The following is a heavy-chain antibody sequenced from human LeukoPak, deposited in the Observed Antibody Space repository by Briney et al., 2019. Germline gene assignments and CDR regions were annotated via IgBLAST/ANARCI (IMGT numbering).Heavy chain of an antibody. V-gene: IGHV3-21*01. D-gene: IGHD2-15*01. CDR2: ISSSSGYV. CDR3: ARDGGYCSGGSCNNWFDP. Sequence: GGSLRLSCVASGFTFSTYSMNWVRQAPGKGLEWVSSISSSSGYVYYADSVKGRFTISRDNAKNSLYLQMSRLRAEDTAVYYCARDGGYCSGGSCNNWFDPWGQGTLVTVS. J-gene: IGHJ5*02. CDR1: GFTFSTYS.